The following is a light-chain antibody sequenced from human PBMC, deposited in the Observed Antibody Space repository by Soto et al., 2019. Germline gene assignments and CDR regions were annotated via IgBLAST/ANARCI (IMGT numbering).Light chain of an antibody. Sequence: QSVLTQPASVSGSPGQSITISCTGTSSDVGGYNSVSWYQQHPDKAPTLIIYEVSNRPSGVSNRFSGSKSGNTASLTISGLQAEDEADYSCSSYTTTSSFEVFGGGTKLTVL. CDR1: SSDVGGYNS. CDR2: EVS. CDR3: SSYTTTSSFEV. J-gene: IGLJ3*02. V-gene: IGLV2-14*01.